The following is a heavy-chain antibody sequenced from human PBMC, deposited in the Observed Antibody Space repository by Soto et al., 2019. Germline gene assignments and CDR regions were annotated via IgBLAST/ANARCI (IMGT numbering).Heavy chain of an antibody. V-gene: IGHV4-30-4*01. D-gene: IGHD3-22*01. CDR3: DPRNHYYSSGDYFDY. CDR1: GGAISSGDYY. Sequence: PSETLSLTCSVSGGAISSGDYYWSWIRQPPGKGLEWIGYIYYSGSTYYNPSLKSRVTISVDTSKNQFSLKLSSVTAADTAVYYCDPRNHYYSSGDYFDYWGQGTLVPVYS. CDR2: IYYSGST. J-gene: IGHJ4*02.